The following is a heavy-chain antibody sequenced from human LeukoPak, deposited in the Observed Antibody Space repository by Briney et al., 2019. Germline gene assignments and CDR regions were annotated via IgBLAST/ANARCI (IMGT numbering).Heavy chain of an antibody. CDR1: GYTFTSYA. Sequence: GASVKVSCKASGYTFTSYAMHWVRQAPGQRLEWMGWINPNSGGTNYAQKFQGRVTMTRDTSISTAYMELSRLRSDDTAMYYCARGVPGAYYYYYMDVWGKGTTVTVSS. V-gene: IGHV1-2*02. D-gene: IGHD7-27*01. CDR2: INPNSGGT. J-gene: IGHJ6*03. CDR3: ARGVPGAYYYYYMDV.